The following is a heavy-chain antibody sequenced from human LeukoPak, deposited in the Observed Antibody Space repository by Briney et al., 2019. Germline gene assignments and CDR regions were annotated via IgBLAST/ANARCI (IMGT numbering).Heavy chain of an antibody. CDR1: GYTFTGYY. J-gene: IGHJ4*02. V-gene: IGHV1-2*02. Sequence: ASVKVSCKASGYTFTGYYMHWVRQAPGQGLEWMGWINPNSGGTNYAQKFQGRVTMTRDTSISTAYMELSRLRSDDTAVYYCARDVGYCSSTSCSNTPRFDYWGRGTLVTVSS. D-gene: IGHD2-2*01. CDR3: ARDVGYCSSTSCSNTPRFDY. CDR2: INPNSGGT.